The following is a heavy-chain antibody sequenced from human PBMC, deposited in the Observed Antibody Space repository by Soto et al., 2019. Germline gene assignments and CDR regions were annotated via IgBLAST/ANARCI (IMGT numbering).Heavy chain of an antibody. CDR3: ARRHCSGGSCQDY. J-gene: IGHJ4*02. Sequence: SVELSSEASGGGISSYAMSWVRQAPGKGLEWMGGIIPIFGTANYAQKFQGRVTIIADESTSTAYMELSSLRSEDTAVYSCARRHCSGGSCQDYWGQGTLVTVSS. V-gene: IGHV1-69*13. CDR1: GGGISSYA. CDR2: IIPIFGTA. D-gene: IGHD2-15*01.